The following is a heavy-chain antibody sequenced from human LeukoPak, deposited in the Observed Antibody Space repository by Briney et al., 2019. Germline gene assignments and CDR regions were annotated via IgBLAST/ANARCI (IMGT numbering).Heavy chain of an antibody. CDR1: GFTFSSYA. D-gene: IGHD3-3*01. CDR3: AKDYDFWSGYFDY. Sequence: GGSLRLSCAASGFTFSSYAMSWVRQAPGKGLEWVSAISGSGGSTYYADSVKGRFTISRDNSKNTLYLRMNSLRAEDTAVYYCAKDYDFWSGYFDYWGQGTLVTVSS. J-gene: IGHJ4*02. V-gene: IGHV3-23*01. CDR2: ISGSGGST.